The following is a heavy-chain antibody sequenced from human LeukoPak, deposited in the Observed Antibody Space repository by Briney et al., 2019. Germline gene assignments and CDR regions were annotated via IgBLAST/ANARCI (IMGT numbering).Heavy chain of an antibody. CDR2: ISGSGGST. CDR3: AKDLYSSSWYYGWFDP. CDR1: GFTFSSYA. Sequence: PGGSLRLSCAASGFTFSSYAMSWVRQAPGKGLEWVSAISGSGGSTYYADSVKGRFTISRDNSKNTLYLQMNSLRAEDTAVYYCAKDLYSSSWYYGWFDPWGQGTLVTVS. D-gene: IGHD6-13*01. J-gene: IGHJ5*02. V-gene: IGHV3-23*01.